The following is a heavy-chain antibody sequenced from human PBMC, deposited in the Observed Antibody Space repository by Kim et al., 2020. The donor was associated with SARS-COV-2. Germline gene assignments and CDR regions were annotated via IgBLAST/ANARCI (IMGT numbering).Heavy chain of an antibody. CDR2: INSDGGTT. J-gene: IGHJ4*02. CDR3: ASRRYTVSYSSFDY. V-gene: IGHV3-74*01. Sequence: GGSLRLSCATSGFTFRSYWIHWVRQAPGKGLVWVSLINSDGGTTSYADSVKGRFTISRDNAKSTLYLQMNSLRTEDTALYYCASRRYTVSYSSFDYWCQGPLVTVSS. D-gene: IGHD1-26*01. CDR1: GFTFRSYW.